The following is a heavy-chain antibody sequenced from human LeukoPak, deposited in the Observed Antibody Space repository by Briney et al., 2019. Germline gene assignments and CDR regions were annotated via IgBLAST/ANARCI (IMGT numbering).Heavy chain of an antibody. V-gene: IGHV3-64D*06. J-gene: IGHJ3*02. CDR1: GFTFDDYG. D-gene: IGHD6-13*01. Sequence: GGSLRLSCAASGFTFDDYGMSWVRQAPGKGLEYVSVVSSNGGSIYYADSVKGRFTISRDNSKNTLYLQMSSLRAEDTAVYFCVKPYSSSWLDAFDIWGQGTMVTVSS. CDR2: VSSNGGSI. CDR3: VKPYSSSWLDAFDI.